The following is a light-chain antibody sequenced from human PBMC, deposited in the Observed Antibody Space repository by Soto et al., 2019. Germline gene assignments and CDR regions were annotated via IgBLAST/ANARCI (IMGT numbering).Light chain of an antibody. J-gene: IGKJ4*01. CDR3: QQRRDWPLT. CDR2: DSS. Sequence: EIVMTQSPATLSVSPGERATLSCRASQSVSSNLAWYQQKPGQAPRLLIYDSSKRATGIPARFSGSGAGTDFNLTISSLEPEDFAVYYCQQRRDWPLTFGGGTKVEIK. CDR1: QSVSSN. V-gene: IGKV3-11*01.